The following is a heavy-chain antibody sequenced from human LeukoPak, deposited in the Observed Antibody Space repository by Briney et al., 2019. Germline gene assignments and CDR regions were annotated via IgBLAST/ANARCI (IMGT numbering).Heavy chain of an antibody. J-gene: IGHJ4*02. V-gene: IGHV4-38-2*02. Sequence: SETLSLTCTVSGYSISSGYYWGWIRQPPGKGLEWIGSIYHSGSTYYNPSLKSRVTISVDTSKNQFSLKLSSVTAADTAVYYCARGGSGSYYLLFNYFDYWGQGTLVTVSS. CDR3: ARGGSGSYYLLFNYFDY. CDR1: GYSISSGYY. D-gene: IGHD1-26*01. CDR2: IYHSGST.